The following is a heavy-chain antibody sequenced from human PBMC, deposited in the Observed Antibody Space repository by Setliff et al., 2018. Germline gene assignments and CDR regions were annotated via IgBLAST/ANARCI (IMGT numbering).Heavy chain of an antibody. D-gene: IGHD5-18*01. CDR2: ISAYNGNT. V-gene: IGHV1-18*01. CDR1: GYTFTSYG. CDR3: ARIGDRGYSYGLVGYYMDV. J-gene: IGHJ6*03. Sequence: ASVKVSCKASGYTFTSYGISWVRQAPGQGLEWMGWISAYNGNTNYAQKLQGRVTMTTDTSTSTAYMELRSLRSDDTAVYYCARIGDRGYSYGLVGYYMDVWGKGTTVTVSS.